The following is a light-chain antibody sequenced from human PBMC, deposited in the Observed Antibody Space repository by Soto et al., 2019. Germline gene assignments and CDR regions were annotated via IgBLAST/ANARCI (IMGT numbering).Light chain of an antibody. Sequence: QSALTQPASVSGSPGQSITISCTGTSSDVGGYNYVSWYQQHPGKAPKLMIYEVSKRPSGVSNRFSGSKSGNTASLTFSGLQAEDEADYYCSSYTSSSTRVFGGGTKLTVL. J-gene: IGLJ2*01. V-gene: IGLV2-14*01. CDR2: EVS. CDR3: SSYTSSSTRV. CDR1: SSDVGGYNY.